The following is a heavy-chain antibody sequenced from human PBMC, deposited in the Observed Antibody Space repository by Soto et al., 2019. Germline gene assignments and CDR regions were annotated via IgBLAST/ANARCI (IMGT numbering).Heavy chain of an antibody. Sequence: SETLSLTCTFSGGSISSSSYYWGWIRQPPGKGLEWIGSIYYSGSTYYNPSLKSRVTISVDTSKNQFSLKLSSVTAADTAVYYCASPHKPGIAAAGTPYFQHWGQGTLVTVSS. CDR2: IYYSGST. CDR1: GGSISSSSYY. CDR3: ASPHKPGIAAAGTPYFQH. J-gene: IGHJ1*01. D-gene: IGHD6-13*01. V-gene: IGHV4-39*01.